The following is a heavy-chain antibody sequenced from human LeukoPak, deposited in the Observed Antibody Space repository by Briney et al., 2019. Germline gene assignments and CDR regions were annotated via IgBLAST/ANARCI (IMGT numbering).Heavy chain of an antibody. J-gene: IGHJ5*02. CDR3: AGLGGYYGSGKWFDP. CDR1: GGSFSGYY. D-gene: IGHD3-10*01. V-gene: IGHV4-34*01. CDR2: INHSGST. Sequence: PSETLSLTCAVYGGSFSGYYWSWIRQPPGKGLEWIGEINHSGSTNYNPSLKSRVTISVDTSKNQFSLKLSSVTAADTAVYYCAGLGGYYGSGKWFDPWGQGTLVTVSS.